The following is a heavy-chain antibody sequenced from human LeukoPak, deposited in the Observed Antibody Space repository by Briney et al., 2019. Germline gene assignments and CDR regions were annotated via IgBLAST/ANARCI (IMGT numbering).Heavy chain of an antibody. V-gene: IGHV4-59*08. CDR3: ARRRYTSGQVDS. CDR2: MYYSGST. Sequence: SETLSLTCTVSGGSIRGYYWSWLRQPPGKGLEWIGYMYYSGSTNYNPSLKSRVTISVDTSKNQFSLKLSSVTAADTAVYYCARRRYTSGQVDSWGQGTLVTVSS. CDR1: GGSIRGYY. D-gene: IGHD6-19*01. J-gene: IGHJ4*02.